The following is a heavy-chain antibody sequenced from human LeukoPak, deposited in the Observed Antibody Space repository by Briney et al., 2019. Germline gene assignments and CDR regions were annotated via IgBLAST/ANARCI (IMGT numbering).Heavy chain of an antibody. CDR3: ARHYPFDL. Sequence: PGGSLRLSCAASGFTFSYYTMHWVRQAPGKGLEFVSGISSNGGSTYYANSVKGRFIISRDNPKNTLYLQVGSLRAEDTGVYYCARHYPFDLWGRGTLVTVSS. D-gene: IGHD1-26*01. CDR1: GFTFSYYT. V-gene: IGHV3-64*01. CDR2: ISSNGGST. J-gene: IGHJ2*01.